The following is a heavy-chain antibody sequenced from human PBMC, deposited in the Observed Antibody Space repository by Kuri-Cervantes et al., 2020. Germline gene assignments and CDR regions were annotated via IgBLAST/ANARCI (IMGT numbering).Heavy chain of an antibody. D-gene: IGHD2-2*01. Sequence: GESLKISCAASGFTFSNYWMNWVRQAPGKGLEWVSAISGSGGNAYYADSVKGRFTISRDNSKNTLYLQMSSLRAEDTAVYYCALLGVVPATTGGIDYWGQGTLVTVSS. CDR1: GFTFSNYW. J-gene: IGHJ4*02. V-gene: IGHV3-23*01. CDR3: ALLGVVPATTGGIDY. CDR2: ISGSGGNA.